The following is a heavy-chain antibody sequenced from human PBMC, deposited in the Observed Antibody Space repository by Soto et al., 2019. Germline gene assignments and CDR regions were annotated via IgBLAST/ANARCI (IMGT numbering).Heavy chain of an antibody. Sequence: SETLSLTCAVSSGSISSSNWWSWVRQPPGKGLEWIGEIYHSGSTNYNPSLKSRVTISVDKSKNQFSLKLSSVTAADTAVYYCARNYCSGGSCYVRYFDYWGQGTLVTVSS. J-gene: IGHJ4*02. V-gene: IGHV4-4*02. CDR3: ARNYCSGGSCYVRYFDY. CDR2: IYHSGST. CDR1: SGSISSSNW. D-gene: IGHD2-15*01.